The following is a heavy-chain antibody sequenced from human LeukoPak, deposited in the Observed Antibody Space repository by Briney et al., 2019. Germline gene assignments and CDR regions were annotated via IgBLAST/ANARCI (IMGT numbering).Heavy chain of an antibody. CDR2: ISGSGRHI. Sequence: GGSLRLSCAASGFTFTNYAMSWVRQAPGKGLDWASAISGSGRHIYYADSVKGRFTISRDNSKKTVYLRMNSLRAEDTAVYYCADHTVADFWGQGTLVTVSS. J-gene: IGHJ4*02. D-gene: IGHD5-12*01. CDR1: GFTFTNYA. V-gene: IGHV3-23*01. CDR3: ADHTVADF.